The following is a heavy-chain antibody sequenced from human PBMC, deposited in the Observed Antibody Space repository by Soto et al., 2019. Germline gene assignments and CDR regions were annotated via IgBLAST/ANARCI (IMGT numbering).Heavy chain of an antibody. CDR2: IYYSGST. V-gene: IGHV4-39*01. CDR1: RGSISSSSYY. CDR3: ACIFSGGYGYGFYYYGMDV. D-gene: IGHD5-18*01. Sequence: SETLSLTCTVSRGSISSSSYYWGWIRQPPGKGMEWIGSIYYSGSTHYNPSLKSRVTISVDTSKNQFSLKLSSVTAADTAVYYCACIFSGGYGYGFYYYGMDVWGQGTTVTVSS. J-gene: IGHJ6*02.